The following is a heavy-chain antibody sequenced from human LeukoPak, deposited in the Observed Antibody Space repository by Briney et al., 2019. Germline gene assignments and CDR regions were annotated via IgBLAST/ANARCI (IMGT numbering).Heavy chain of an antibody. CDR2: IYYSGST. CDR3: ALTGYDSSGYYFDY. CDR1: GGSISSYY. D-gene: IGHD3-22*01. Sequence: PSETMSLTCTVSGGSISSYYWSWIRQPPGKGLEWIGYIYYSGSTNYNPSLKSRVTMSVDTSKNQFSLKLSSVTAADTAVYYCALTGYDSSGYYFDYWGQGTLVTVSS. V-gene: IGHV4-59*12. J-gene: IGHJ4*02.